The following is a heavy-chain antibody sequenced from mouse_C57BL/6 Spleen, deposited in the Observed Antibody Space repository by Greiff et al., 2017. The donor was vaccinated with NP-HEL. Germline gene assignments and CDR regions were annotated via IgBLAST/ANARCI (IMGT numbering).Heavy chain of an antibody. D-gene: IGHD3-2*02. J-gene: IGHJ2*01. CDR1: GYAFSSYW. CDR3: AREGDSSGQDY. Sequence: QVQLQQSGAELVKPGASVKISCKASGYAFSSYWMNWVKQRPGKGLEWIGQIYPGDGDTNYNGKFKGKATLTADKSSSTAYMQLSSLTSEDSAVYFCAREGDSSGQDYWGQGTTLTVSS. V-gene: IGHV1-80*01. CDR2: IYPGDGDT.